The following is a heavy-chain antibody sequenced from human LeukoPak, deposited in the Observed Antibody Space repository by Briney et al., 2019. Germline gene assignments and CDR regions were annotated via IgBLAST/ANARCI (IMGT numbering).Heavy chain of an antibody. J-gene: IGHJ5*02. CDR2: IKPKSFGETT. D-gene: IGHD1-26*01. V-gene: IGHV3-49*03. Sequence: GGSLRLSCATSGFTFGTYTMSWLRQAPGKGLEWVGFIKPKSFGETTEYAASVKGRFTISRDDSKSISYLQMDSLKIEDTALYYCMRQGEIDLWGQGTLVIVSS. CDR1: GFTFGTYT. CDR3: MRQGEIDL.